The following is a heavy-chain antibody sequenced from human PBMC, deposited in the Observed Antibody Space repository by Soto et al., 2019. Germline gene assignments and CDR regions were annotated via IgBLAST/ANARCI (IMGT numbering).Heavy chain of an antibody. J-gene: IGHJ6*03. CDR3: TTDPPVRKYNWKKSPYYYYMDV. D-gene: IGHD1-1*01. CDR1: GFTFSNAW. V-gene: IGHV3-15*01. Sequence: GGSLRLSCAASGFTFSNAWMSWVRQAPGKGLEWVGRIKSKTDGGTTDYAAPVKGRFTISRDDSKNTLYLQMNSLKTEDTAVYYCTTDPPVRKYNWKKSPYYYYMDVWGKGTTVTVSS. CDR2: IKSKTDGGTT.